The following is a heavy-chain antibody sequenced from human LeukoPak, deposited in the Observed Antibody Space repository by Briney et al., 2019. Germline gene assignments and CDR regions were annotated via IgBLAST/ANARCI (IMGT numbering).Heavy chain of an antibody. V-gene: IGHV1-2*06. D-gene: IGHD5-18*01. CDR2: IDPNSGGT. CDR1: GYTFKNYY. Sequence: ASLKVSCKASGYTFKNYYLHWVRQAPGQGLEWLGHIDPNSGGTKYAHKFQGRVTMTRDTSTSSAYMELSSLIFDDPALYHCARDVEYSSGSVSQKYFASCGHGTLVTVSS. J-gene: IGHJ4*01. CDR3: ARDVEYSSGSVSQKYFAS.